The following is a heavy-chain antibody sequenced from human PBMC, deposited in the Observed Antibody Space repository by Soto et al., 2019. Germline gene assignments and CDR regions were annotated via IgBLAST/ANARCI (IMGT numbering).Heavy chain of an antibody. CDR1: GYTFSNYG. D-gene: IGHD2-2*01. V-gene: IGHV1-18*01. J-gene: IGHJ5*02. CDR3: ARPIPVIALTLPLQNTRFDL. Sequence: QVHVVQSGPEVKKPGASVKVSCKNSGYTFSNYGIAWVRQAPGQGLEWMGWISAYNGVTNYAQNFQGRVTTTTDTSTSTAYMGLRSLRSADTALYYCARPIPVIALTLPLQNTRFDLSAQGVLGSFSS. CDR2: ISAYNGVT.